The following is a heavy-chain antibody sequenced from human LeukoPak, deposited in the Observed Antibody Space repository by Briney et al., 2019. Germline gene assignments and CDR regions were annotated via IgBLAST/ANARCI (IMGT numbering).Heavy chain of an antibody. D-gene: IGHD3-22*01. Sequence: ASVEVSCKASGGTFSSYAISWVRQAPGQGLEWMGGIIPIFGTANYAQKFQGRVTITADKSTSTAYMELSSLRSEDTAVYYCARSRKSYYYDSSGSRYDAFDIWGQGTMVTVSS. V-gene: IGHV1-69*06. CDR2: IIPIFGTA. J-gene: IGHJ3*02. CDR3: ARSRKSYYYDSSGSRYDAFDI. CDR1: GGTFSSYA.